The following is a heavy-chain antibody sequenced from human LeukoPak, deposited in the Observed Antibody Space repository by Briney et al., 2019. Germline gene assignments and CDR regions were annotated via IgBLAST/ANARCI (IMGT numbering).Heavy chain of an antibody. Sequence: GGSQRLSWAAAGFTVSSNYMSWVRQAPGKGLEWVSVIYSGGSTYYADSGKGRFTISRDKSKNTRYRQRNSPSADDTAGYYVARGSRGWHTTFDYWGQGTPVIVSS. D-gene: IGHD6-19*01. J-gene: IGHJ4*02. CDR3: ARGSRGWHTTFDY. CDR1: GFTVSSNY. V-gene: IGHV3-66*02. CDR2: IYSGGST.